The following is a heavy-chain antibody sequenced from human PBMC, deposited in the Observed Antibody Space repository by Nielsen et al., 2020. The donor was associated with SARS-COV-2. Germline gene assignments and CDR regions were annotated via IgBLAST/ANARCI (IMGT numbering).Heavy chain of an antibody. Sequence: GESLKLSCAASGFTFSSYWMHWVRQAPGKGLVWVSRINSDGSSTSYADSVKGRFTISRDNAKNTLYLQMNSLRAEDTAVYYCAREQSYSSGWYKTDAFDIWGQGTMVTVSS. J-gene: IGHJ3*02. V-gene: IGHV3-74*01. CDR3: AREQSYSSGWYKTDAFDI. CDR1: GFTFSSYW. D-gene: IGHD6-19*01. CDR2: INSDGSST.